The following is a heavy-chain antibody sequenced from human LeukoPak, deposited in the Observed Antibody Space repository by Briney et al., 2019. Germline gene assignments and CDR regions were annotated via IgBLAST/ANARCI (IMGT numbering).Heavy chain of an antibody. CDR1: GYTFTGYY. V-gene: IGHV1-2*02. J-gene: IGHJ4*02. D-gene: IGHD4-17*01. CDR2: INPNSGGT. CDR3: ARVVDYGDYLDY. Sequence: ASVRVSCKASGYTFTGYYMHWVRQAPGQGLEWMGWINPNSGGTNYAQKFQGRVTMTRDTSISTAYMELSRLRSDDTAVYYCARVVDYGDYLDYCGQGTLVTVSS.